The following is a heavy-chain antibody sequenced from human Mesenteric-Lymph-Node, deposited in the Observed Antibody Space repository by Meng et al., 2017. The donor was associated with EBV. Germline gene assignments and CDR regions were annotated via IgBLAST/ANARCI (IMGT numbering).Heavy chain of an antibody. CDR1: GGSFSGYY. V-gene: IGHV4-34*01. CDR3: ARGRSYVSGVIDP. Sequence: VRLQPGGAGLLEPSETLSLTCAVYGGSFSGYYWSWIRQPPGKGLEWIGEINHSGSTNYNPSLKSRVTISVDTSKNQFSLKLSSVTAADTAVYYCARGRSYVSGVIDPWGQGTLVTVSS. CDR2: INHSGST. J-gene: IGHJ5*02. D-gene: IGHD3-16*01.